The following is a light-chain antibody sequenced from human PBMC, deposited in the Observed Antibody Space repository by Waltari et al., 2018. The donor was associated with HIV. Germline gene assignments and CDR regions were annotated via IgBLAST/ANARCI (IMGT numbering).Light chain of an antibody. V-gene: IGLV2-11*01. CDR1: SSDVGGSNS. CDR3: CSYVCSYTPSV. Sequence: QSALTQPRSVSGSPGQAVTISCTGTSSDVGGSNSVRWYQQHPGDAPKLTSYDVSTRPSGFPYRFSGSQSGTTASLTISVLQAEAVANYSCCSYVCSYTPSVFGTGTQVTVL. J-gene: IGLJ1*01. CDR2: DVS.